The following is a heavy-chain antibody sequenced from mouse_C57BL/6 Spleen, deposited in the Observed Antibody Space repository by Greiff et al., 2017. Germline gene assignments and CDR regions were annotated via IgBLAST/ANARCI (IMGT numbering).Heavy chain of an antibody. CDR2: IYPGSGNT. CDR3: ARGDNYGKFAMDY. V-gene: IGHV1-76*01. CDR1: GYTFTDYY. D-gene: IGHD2-1*01. Sequence: VKLVESGAELVRPGASVKLSCKASGYTFTDYYINWVKQRPGQGLEWIARIYPGSGNTYYNEKFKGKATLTAEKSSSTAYMQLSSLTSEDSAVYFCARGDNYGKFAMDYWGQGTSVTVSS. J-gene: IGHJ4*01.